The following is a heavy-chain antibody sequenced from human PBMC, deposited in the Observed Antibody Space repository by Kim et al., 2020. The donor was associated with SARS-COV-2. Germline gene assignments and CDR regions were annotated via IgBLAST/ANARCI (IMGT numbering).Heavy chain of an antibody. J-gene: IGHJ6*02. CDR1: GFTFSSYS. Sequence: GGSLRLSCAASGFTFSSYSMNWVRQAPGKGLEWVSSISSSSSYIYYADSVKGRFTISRDNAKNSLYLQMNSLRAEDTAVYYCARRKARLYYYGMDVWGQGTTVTVSS. D-gene: IGHD6-25*01. CDR3: ARRKARLYYYGMDV. CDR2: ISSSSSYI. V-gene: IGHV3-21*01.